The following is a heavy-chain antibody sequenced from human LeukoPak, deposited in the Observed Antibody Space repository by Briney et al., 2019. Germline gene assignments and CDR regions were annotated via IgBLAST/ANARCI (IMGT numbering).Heavy chain of an antibody. CDR1: AFTFKGYW. Sequence: PGGSLRLSSAAAAFTFKGYWMSWVRQAPGKGLEWVANIQQDGSEKKYVDSVKGRFTISRDNAKNSLYLQMDSLRAQGTGGQYCVRVRYTDGKNFDCWGQGTLVTVSS. D-gene: IGHD1-1*01. V-gene: IGHV3-7*01. J-gene: IGHJ4*02. CDR3: VRVRYTDGKNFDC. CDR2: IQQDGSEK.